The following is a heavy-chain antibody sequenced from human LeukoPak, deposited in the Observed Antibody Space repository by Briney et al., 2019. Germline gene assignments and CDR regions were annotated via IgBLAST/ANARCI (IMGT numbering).Heavy chain of an antibody. CDR2: IYTSGST. CDR1: GGSISSYY. D-gene: IGHD3-22*01. V-gene: IGHV4-4*07. Sequence: SETLSLTCTVSGGSISSYYWSWIRQPAGKGLEWIGRIYTSGSTNYNPSLKSRVTTSVDTSMNQFSLKLSSVTAADTAVYYCARDRYSSGYYGFDYWGQGTLVTVSS. CDR3: ARDRYSSGYYGFDY. J-gene: IGHJ4*02.